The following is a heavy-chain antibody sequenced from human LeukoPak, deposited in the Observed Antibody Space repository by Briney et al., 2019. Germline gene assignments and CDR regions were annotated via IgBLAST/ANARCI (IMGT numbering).Heavy chain of an antibody. CDR2: MNPNSGNT. J-gene: IGHJ6*03. V-gene: IGHV1-8*03. CDR3: ARGNYDFWSGYYYYYYMDV. D-gene: IGHD3-3*01. CDR1: GYTFTSYD. Sequence: ASVKVSCKASGYTFTSYDINWVRQATGQGLEWMGWMNPNSGNTGYAQKFQGRVTITMNTSISTAYMELSGLRSEDTAVYYCARGNYDFWSGYYYYYYMDVWGKGTTVTVSS.